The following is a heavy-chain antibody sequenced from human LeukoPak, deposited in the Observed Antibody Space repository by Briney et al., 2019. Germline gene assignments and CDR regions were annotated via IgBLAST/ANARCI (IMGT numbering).Heavy chain of an antibody. J-gene: IGHJ3*02. CDR2: IYTSGST. CDR1: GGSISSGSYY. V-gene: IGHV4-61*02. Sequence: SQTLSLTCTVSGGSISSGSYYLSWIRQPAGKCLEWIGRIYTSGSTNYNPSLKSRVTISVDTSKNQFSLKLSSVTAADTAVYYCARDGLYGWGAFDIWGQGTMVTVSS. CDR3: ARDGLYGWGAFDI. D-gene: IGHD2-8*01.